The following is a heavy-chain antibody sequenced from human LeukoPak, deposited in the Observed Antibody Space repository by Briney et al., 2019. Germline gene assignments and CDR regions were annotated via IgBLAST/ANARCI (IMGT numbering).Heavy chain of an antibody. J-gene: IGHJ4*02. Sequence: GGSLRLPCAASGFTFSSYAMSWVRQAPGKGLEWVSAISGSGGSTYHADSVKGRFTISRDNSKNTLYLQMNSLRAEDTAVYYCAKARGPTTDDYSNYWGQGTLVTVSS. V-gene: IGHV3-23*01. CDR1: GFTFSSYA. D-gene: IGHD4-11*01. CDR2: ISGSGGST. CDR3: AKARGPTTDDYSNY.